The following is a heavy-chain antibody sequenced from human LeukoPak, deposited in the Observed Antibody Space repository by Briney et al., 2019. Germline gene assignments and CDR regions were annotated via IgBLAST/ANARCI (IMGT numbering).Heavy chain of an antibody. V-gene: IGHV1-2*02. D-gene: IGHD6-13*01. CDR2: INPNSGGT. CDR3: ARVYSSSWYGLYYYYYMDV. J-gene: IGHJ6*03. Sequence: RASVKVSCKASGYTFTGYYMHWVRQAPGQGLEWMGWINPNSGGTNYAQKFQGRVTMTRDTSISTAYMELSRLRSDDTAVYYCARVYSSSWYGLYYYYYMDVWGKGTTVTVSS. CDR1: GYTFTGYY.